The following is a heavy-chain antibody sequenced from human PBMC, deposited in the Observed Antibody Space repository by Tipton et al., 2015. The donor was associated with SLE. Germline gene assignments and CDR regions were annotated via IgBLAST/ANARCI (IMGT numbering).Heavy chain of an antibody. J-gene: IGHJ6*03. Sequence: TLSLTCTVSGGSLNSYYWNWIRLPPGKGLEWIGYIFYAGSTNYNPSLRSRVTISVDTSKNQFSLKLSSVTAADTAVYYCARDSVGLVDNYHYYYMDVWGKGTTVTISS. V-gene: IGHV4-59*01. CDR3: ARDSVGLVDNYHYYYMDV. D-gene: IGHD1-26*01. CDR1: GGSLNSYY. CDR2: IFYAGST.